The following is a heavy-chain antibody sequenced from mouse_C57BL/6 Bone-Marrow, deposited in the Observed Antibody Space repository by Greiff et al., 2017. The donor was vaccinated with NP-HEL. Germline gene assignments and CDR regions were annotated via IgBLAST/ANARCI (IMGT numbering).Heavy chain of an antibody. Sequence: EVKLVESGGDLVKPGGSLKLSCAASGFTFSSYGMSWVRQTPDKRLEWVATISSGGSYTYYPDSVKGRFTISRDNAKNTLYLQMSSLKSEDTAMYYCARRGTTVVAPYFDYWGQGTTLTVSS. CDR2: ISSGGSYT. CDR3: ARRGTTVVAPYFDY. D-gene: IGHD1-1*01. CDR1: GFTFSSYG. V-gene: IGHV5-6*02. J-gene: IGHJ2*01.